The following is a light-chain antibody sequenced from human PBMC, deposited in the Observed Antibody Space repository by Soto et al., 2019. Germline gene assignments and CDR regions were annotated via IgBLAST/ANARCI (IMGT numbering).Light chain of an antibody. Sequence: QSALTQPASVSGSPGQSITISCSGTSSDVGGYNYVSWYQQHPGKAPKLMIYDVSNRPSGVSNRFSGSKSDNTASLTISGLQTEDEADYYCSSYTSISTLIFGGGTQLTVL. CDR2: DVS. J-gene: IGLJ2*01. V-gene: IGLV2-14*01. CDR3: SSYTSISTLI. CDR1: SSDVGGYNY.